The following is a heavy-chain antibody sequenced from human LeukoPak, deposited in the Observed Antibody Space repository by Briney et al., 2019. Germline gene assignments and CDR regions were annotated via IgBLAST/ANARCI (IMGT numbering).Heavy chain of an antibody. V-gene: IGHV4-39*01. Sequence: PSETLSLTCTVSGGSISSSSYYWGWIRQPPGKGLEWIGSIYYSGSTYYNPSFKSRVTISVDTSKNQFSLKLSSVTAADTAVYYCARHRGYCSSTSCYTEIDYWGQGTLVTVSS. D-gene: IGHD2-2*02. CDR2: IYYSGST. J-gene: IGHJ4*02. CDR3: ARHRGYCSSTSCYTEIDY. CDR1: GGSISSSSYY.